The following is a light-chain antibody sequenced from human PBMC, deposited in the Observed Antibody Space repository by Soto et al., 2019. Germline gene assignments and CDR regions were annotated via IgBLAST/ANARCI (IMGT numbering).Light chain of an antibody. CDR3: QQYGSSPTT. V-gene: IGKV3-20*01. J-gene: IGKJ1*01. CDR1: QSVSSSY. Sequence: EIVLTQSPGTLSLSPGERATLSCRASQSVSSSYLAWYQQKPGQAPRLLIYGASSRATGIPDRFSGSGSGTDFTLTISRLEPEDFVVYYCQQYGSSPTTFDQGTKVEIK. CDR2: GAS.